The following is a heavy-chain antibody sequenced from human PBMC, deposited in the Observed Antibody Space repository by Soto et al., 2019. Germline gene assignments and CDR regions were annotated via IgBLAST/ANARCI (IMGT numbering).Heavy chain of an antibody. V-gene: IGHV3-23*01. J-gene: IGHJ4*02. CDR2: ISGIGDGT. CDR1: GFSYRGYA. Sequence: EVQLLESGGDSVQPGGSLRLSCVASGFSYRGYAMTWVRQAPGKGLEWVSGISGIGDGTNYADSVKGRFTISRDHSKNTVYSQMTSLRVEDTAVYYCARDCFYYGAGRGWNYWGQGTLVTVSS. D-gene: IGHD3-10*01. CDR3: ARDCFYYGAGRGWNY.